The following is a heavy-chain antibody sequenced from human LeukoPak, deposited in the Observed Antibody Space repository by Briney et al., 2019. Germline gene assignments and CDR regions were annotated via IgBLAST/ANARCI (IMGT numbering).Heavy chain of an antibody. V-gene: IGHV3-23*01. J-gene: IGHJ4*02. Sequence: GGSLRLSCAASGFTFSSYAMSWVRQAPGQGLEWVPAISGSGGSTYYADSVKGRFTISRDNSKNTLYLQMNSLRAEDTAVYYCAKVQFRYYDSSGYYPVDYWGQGTLVTVSS. CDR1: GFTFSSYA. D-gene: IGHD3-22*01. CDR2: ISGSGGST. CDR3: AKVQFRYYDSSGYYPVDY.